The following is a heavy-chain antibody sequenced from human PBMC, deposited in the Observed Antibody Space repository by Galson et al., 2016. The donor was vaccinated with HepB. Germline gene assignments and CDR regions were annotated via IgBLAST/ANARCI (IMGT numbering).Heavy chain of an antibody. D-gene: IGHD3-10*01. V-gene: IGHV6-1*01. CDR3: ARAVMLGRGMDV. CDR2: TFYRSTWEN. J-gene: IGHJ6*02. CDR1: GDSVYNNGAA. Sequence: CAISGDSVYNNGAAWVWIRQSPSRGLEWLGRTFYRSTWENHYTGSVRNRITISPDTSRNQLSLHLNSVTPEDTAVYYCARAVMLGRGMDVWGQGTTVTVSS.